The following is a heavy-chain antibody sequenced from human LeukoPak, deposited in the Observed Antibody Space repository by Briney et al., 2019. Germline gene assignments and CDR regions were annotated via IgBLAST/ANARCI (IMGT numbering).Heavy chain of an antibody. V-gene: IGHV1-46*01. CDR1: GYTFTSYY. J-gene: IGHJ4*02. CDR2: INPSGGST. CDR3: ARAEGSGGSGWYSDY. Sequence: ASVKVSCKASGYTFTSYYMHWVRQAPGQGLEWMGIINPSGGSTSYAQKFQGRVTMTRDTSTSTLYMELSSLRSEDTAVYYCARAEGSGGSGWYSDYWGRGTLVTVSS. D-gene: IGHD2-15*01.